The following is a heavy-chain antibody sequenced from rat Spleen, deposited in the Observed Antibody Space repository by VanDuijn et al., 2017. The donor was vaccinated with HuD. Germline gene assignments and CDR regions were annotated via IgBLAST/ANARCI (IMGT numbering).Heavy chain of an antibody. CDR1: GFTFSKYG. D-gene: IGHD1-7*01. Sequence: EVQLVESGGGLVQPGRSLKVSCAASGFTFSKYGMAWVRQAPTKGLEWVATISYDGSSTYYRDSVKGRFTISRDNAANTVYLQMNSLRSEDTATYYCAVAGYGYWGHGVMVTVSS. J-gene: IGHJ2*01. CDR3: AVAGYGY. CDR2: ISYDGSST. V-gene: IGHV5-29*01.